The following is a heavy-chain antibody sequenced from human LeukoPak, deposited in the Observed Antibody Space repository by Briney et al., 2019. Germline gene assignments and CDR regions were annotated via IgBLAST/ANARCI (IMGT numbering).Heavy chain of an antibody. CDR2: IYSGGST. D-gene: IGHD5-18*01. J-gene: IGHJ4*02. CDR3: AKGYNYAYEY. Sequence: QPGGPLRLSCAASGFTVSSDYMSWVRQAPGKGLEWVSVIYSGGSTYYAASVKGRFTISRDNSKNTLYLQMNSLRPEDTAVYYCAKGYNYAYEYWGQGTLVTVSS. V-gene: IGHV3-53*01. CDR1: GFTVSSDY.